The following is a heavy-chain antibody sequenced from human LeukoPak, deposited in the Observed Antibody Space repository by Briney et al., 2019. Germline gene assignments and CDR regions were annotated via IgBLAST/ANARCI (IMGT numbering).Heavy chain of an antibody. CDR3: ARRGVTMVRGAKVYYYMDV. J-gene: IGHJ6*03. Sequence: SETLSLTCTVSGGSISSSSYYWGWIRQPPGKGLEWIGSIYYSGSTYYNPSLKSRVTISVDTSKNQFSLKLSSVTAADTAVYYCARRGVTMVRGAKVYYYMDVWGKGTTVTVSS. CDR1: GGSISSSSYY. V-gene: IGHV4-39*01. D-gene: IGHD3-10*01. CDR2: IYYSGST.